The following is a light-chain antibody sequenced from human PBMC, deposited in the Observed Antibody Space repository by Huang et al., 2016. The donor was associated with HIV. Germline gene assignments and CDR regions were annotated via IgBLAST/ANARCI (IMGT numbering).Light chain of an antibody. CDR1: QSVSSN. Sequence: EIVMTQSPATLSVSPGERATLSCRASQSVSSNLAWYQQKPGQAPRLLIYGASPRATGIPARFSGSGSGTEFTLTISSLQSEDFALYYCQQYNNWPETFGQGTKVEIK. V-gene: IGKV3-15*01. J-gene: IGKJ1*01. CDR2: GAS. CDR3: QQYNNWPET.